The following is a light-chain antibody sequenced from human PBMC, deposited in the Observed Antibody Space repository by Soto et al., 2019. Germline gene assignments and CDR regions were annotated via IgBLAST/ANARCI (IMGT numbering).Light chain of an antibody. CDR3: QQYGSSLFT. CDR2: GTS. Sequence: EIVLTQSPGTLSLSPGERATLSCRASQSVSSAYLAWYQQKPGLAPRLLIYGTSSRAAGIPDRFRGSGSGTDFTLTISRLEPEDFGVCYCQQYGSSLFTFGPGTKVDI. J-gene: IGKJ3*01. CDR1: QSVSSAY. V-gene: IGKV3-20*01.